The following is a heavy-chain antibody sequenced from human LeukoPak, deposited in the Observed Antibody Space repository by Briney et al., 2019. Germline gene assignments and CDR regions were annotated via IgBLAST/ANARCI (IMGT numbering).Heavy chain of an antibody. CDR3: ARDPGRIAARIDY. CDR1: GFTFSSYS. CDR2: ISSSSSYI. D-gene: IGHD6-6*01. Sequence: PGGSLRLSCAASGFTFSSYSMNWVRQAPRKGLEWVSSISSSSSYIYYADSVKGRFTISRDNAKNSLYLQMNSLRAEDTAVYYCARDPGRIAARIDYWGQGTLVTVSS. J-gene: IGHJ4*02. V-gene: IGHV3-21*01.